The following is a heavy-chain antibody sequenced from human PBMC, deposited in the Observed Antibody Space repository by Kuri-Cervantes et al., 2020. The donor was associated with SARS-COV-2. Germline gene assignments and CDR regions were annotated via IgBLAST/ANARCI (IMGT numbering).Heavy chain of an antibody. D-gene: IGHD5-12*01. V-gene: IGHV4-34*01. CDR2: INHSGTT. Sequence: LRPSCAAYGGSFSGYYCSWIRQPPGKGLEWNGEINHSGTTNYNPSLKSRVTISVDTSKNQFSLKLSSVTAADTAVYYCARGSSVSLVWIYIRASYFDYWGQGTLVTVSS. CDR1: GGSFSGYY. J-gene: IGHJ4*02. CDR3: ARGSSVSLVWIYIRASYFDY.